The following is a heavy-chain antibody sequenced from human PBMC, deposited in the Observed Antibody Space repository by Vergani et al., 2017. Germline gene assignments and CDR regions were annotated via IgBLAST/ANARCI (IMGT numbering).Heavy chain of an antibody. J-gene: IGHJ6*02. Sequence: EVQLVESGGGLVKPGGSLRLSCAASGFTFSSYSMNWVRQAPGKGLEWVSSISSSSSYIYYADSVKGRFTISRDNAKNSLYLQMNSLRAEDTAVYYCARDRSSPNYYYGMDVWGQGTTVTVSS. CDR2: ISSSSSYI. CDR3: ARDRSSPNYYYGMDV. CDR1: GFTFSSYS. V-gene: IGHV3-21*01. D-gene: IGHD6-13*01.